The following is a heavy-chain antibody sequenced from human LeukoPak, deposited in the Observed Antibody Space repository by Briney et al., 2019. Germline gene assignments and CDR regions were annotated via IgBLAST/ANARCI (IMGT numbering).Heavy chain of an antibody. CDR3: ARDGSAYNFDY. J-gene: IGHJ4*02. V-gene: IGHV3-74*01. CDR2: INNDGSCI. Sequence: PGGSLRLSCAASGFTFSPSWMHWDRQAPGKGLEWVSRINNDGSCINYADSVKGRFTISRDNAKNTLNLQMNSLRAEDTAVYFCARDGSAYNFDYWGQGVLVTVSS. D-gene: IGHD5-24*01. CDR1: GFTFSPSW.